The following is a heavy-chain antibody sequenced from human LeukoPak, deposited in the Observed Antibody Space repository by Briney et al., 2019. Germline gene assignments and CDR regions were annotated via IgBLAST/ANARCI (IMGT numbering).Heavy chain of an antibody. V-gene: IGHV3-30*03. CDR1: GFTFSTYG. CDR3: ARGRRVAAAGTPLDY. CDR2: ISYDGSNK. J-gene: IGHJ4*02. D-gene: IGHD6-13*01. Sequence: GGSLRLSCAASGFTFSTYGVHWVRQAPGKGLEWVALISYDGSNKYYADSVKGRFTISRDNSKNTLYLQMNSLRAEDTAVYYCARGRRVAAAGTPLDYWGQGTLVTVSS.